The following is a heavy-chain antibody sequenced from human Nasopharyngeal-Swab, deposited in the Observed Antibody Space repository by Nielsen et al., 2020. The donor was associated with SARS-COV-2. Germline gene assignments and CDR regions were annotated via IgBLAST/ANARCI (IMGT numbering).Heavy chain of an antibody. CDR2: INVGDDST. V-gene: IGHV1-3*01. Sequence: ASVKVSCKASGYTFSTSAIHWVRQAPGQRLEWMGWINVGDDSTKYSQKFQDRVTFTRDTSANTAYMELRSLTSEDTAAYYCAKVRSYYDSSGYSMLFDYWGQGTLVTISS. J-gene: IGHJ4*02. CDR1: GYTFSTSA. CDR3: AKVRSYYDSSGYSMLFDY. D-gene: IGHD3-22*01.